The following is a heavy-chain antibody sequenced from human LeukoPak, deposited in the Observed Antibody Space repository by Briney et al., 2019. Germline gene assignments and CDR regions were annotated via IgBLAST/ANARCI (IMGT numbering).Heavy chain of an antibody. Sequence: SVKVSCKASGGTFSSYAISWVRQAPGQGLEWMGRIIPILGIANYAQKFQGRVTITADKSTSTAYMELSSLRSEDTAVYYCASLGIAVAGPFDYWGQGTLVTVSS. CDR2: IIPILGIA. V-gene: IGHV1-69*04. J-gene: IGHJ4*02. D-gene: IGHD6-19*01. CDR1: GGTFSSYA. CDR3: ASLGIAVAGPFDY.